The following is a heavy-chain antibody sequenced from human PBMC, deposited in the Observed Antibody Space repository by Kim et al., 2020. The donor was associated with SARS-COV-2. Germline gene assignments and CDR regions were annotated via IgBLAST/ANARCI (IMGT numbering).Heavy chain of an antibody. Sequence: SETLSLTCTVSGGSISSGGYYWSWIRQHPGKGLEWIGYIYYSGSTYYNPSLKSRVTISVDTSKNQFSLKLSSVTAADTAVYYCAREDNYDSSGYYGHAFDIWGQGTMVTVSS. CDR2: IYYSGST. CDR3: AREDNYDSSGYYGHAFDI. D-gene: IGHD3-22*01. V-gene: IGHV4-31*03. CDR1: GGSISSGGYY. J-gene: IGHJ3*02.